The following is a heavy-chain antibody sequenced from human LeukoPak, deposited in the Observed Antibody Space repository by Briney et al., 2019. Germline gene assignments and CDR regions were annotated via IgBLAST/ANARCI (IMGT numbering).Heavy chain of an antibody. D-gene: IGHD3-10*01. CDR1: GFTFNDYG. J-gene: IGHJ4*02. CDR3: ARGGVGYMNDY. V-gene: IGHV3-20*04. Sequence: GGSLRLSCAASGFTFNDYGMTWVRQAPGKGLEWVSGISWTGGRTGYADSVKGRFTISRDNAKSSLYLHMNSLRAEDTALYYCARGGVGYMNDYWGQGTLVIVSS. CDR2: ISWTGGRT.